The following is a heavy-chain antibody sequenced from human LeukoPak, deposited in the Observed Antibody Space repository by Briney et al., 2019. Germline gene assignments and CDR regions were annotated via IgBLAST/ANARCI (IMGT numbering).Heavy chain of an antibody. CDR1: GFTFSSYA. D-gene: IGHD6-6*01. V-gene: IGHV3-23*01. J-gene: IGHJ6*03. CDR2: ISGSGGST. Sequence: GGSLRLSCAASGFTFSSYAMSWVRQAPGKGLEWVSAISGSGGSTYYADSVKGRFTISRDNSKNTLYLEMNSLRAEDTAVYYCAKDGAYSSSSWYYYYYMDVWGKGTTATVSS. CDR3: AKDGAYSSSSWYYYYYMDV.